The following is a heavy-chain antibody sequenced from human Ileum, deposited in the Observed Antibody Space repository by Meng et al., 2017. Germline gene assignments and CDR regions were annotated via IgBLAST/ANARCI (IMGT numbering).Heavy chain of an antibody. CDR3: ARHGGYSQDF. J-gene: IGHJ4*02. CDR2: ISHSGSA. D-gene: IGHD4-23*01. CDR1: SGSISSNTY. V-gene: IGHV4-4*02. Sequence: VQLQESGPGLVSPSGTLSLTCAVSSGSISSNTYWRWVRQPPGKGLEWIGQISHSGSAYYNPSLKSRVTMSVDKSKSQFSLMLTSVTAADTAIYYCARHGGYSQDFWGQGTLVTVSS.